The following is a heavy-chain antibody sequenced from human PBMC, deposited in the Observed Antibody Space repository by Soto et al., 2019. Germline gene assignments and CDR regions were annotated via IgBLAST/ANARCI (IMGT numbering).Heavy chain of an antibody. CDR3: ARESGSYRSAFDI. CDR2: ISYDGSNK. J-gene: IGHJ3*02. D-gene: IGHD1-26*01. Sequence: GESLKISCAASGFTFSSYAMHWVRQAPGKGLEWVAVISYDGSNKYYADSVKGRFTISRDNSKNTLYLQMNSLRAEDTAVYYCARESGSYRSAFDIWGQGTMVTVSS. CDR1: GFTFSSYA. V-gene: IGHV3-30*04.